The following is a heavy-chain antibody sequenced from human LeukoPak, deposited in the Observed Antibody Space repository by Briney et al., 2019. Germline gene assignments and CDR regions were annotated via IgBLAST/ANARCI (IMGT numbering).Heavy chain of an antibody. Sequence: SETLSLTCTVSGGSISSGGYYWSWIRQHPGKGLEWIGYIYYSGSTYYNPSLKSRVTISVDTSKNQFSLKLSSVTAADTAVYYCATPPPGAHSDYFDYWGQGTLVTVSS. CDR1: GGSISSGGYY. V-gene: IGHV4-31*03. CDR3: ATPPPGAHSDYFDY. D-gene: IGHD1-26*01. J-gene: IGHJ4*02. CDR2: IYYSGST.